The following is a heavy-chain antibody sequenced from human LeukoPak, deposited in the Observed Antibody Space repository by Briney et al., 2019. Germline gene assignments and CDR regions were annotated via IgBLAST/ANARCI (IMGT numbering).Heavy chain of an antibody. CDR2: IYHSGST. CDR1: GGSISSGGYS. D-gene: IGHD3-22*01. V-gene: IGHV4-30-2*01. J-gene: IGHJ4*02. Sequence: SQTLSLTCAVSGGSISSGGYSWRWIRQPPGKGLEWIGYIYHSGSTYYNPSLKSRVTISVDRSKNQFSLKLSSVTAADTAVYYCARGLRPARYWGQGTLVTVSS. CDR3: ARGLRPARY.